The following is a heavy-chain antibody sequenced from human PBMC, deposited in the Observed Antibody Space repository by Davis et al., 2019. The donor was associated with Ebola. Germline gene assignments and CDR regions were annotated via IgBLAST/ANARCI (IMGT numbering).Heavy chain of an antibody. D-gene: IGHD1-26*01. V-gene: IGHV3-7*01. CDR3: ARDERGPRVGATRPFDY. CDR1: GFTFSSYW. Sequence: PGGSLRLSCAASGFTFSSYWMSWVRQAPGKGLEWVANIKQDGSEKYYVDSVKGRFTISRDNAKNSLFLQMDSLRAEDTAVYYCARDERGPRVGATRPFDYWGQGTLVTVSS. CDR2: IKQDGSEK. J-gene: IGHJ4*02.